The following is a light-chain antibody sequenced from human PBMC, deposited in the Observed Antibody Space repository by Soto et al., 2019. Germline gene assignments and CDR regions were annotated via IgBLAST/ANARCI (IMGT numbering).Light chain of an antibody. Sequence: DIPMTQSPSSLSASLGDRVTITCRASQSINNYLNRSQQEEGKAPTLLMYAATTLQSGVPSRFSGSGSGTEFTLTISSLQTGDFATCYCTQSYNSPYTFGLGNKLEIK. CDR1: QSINNY. J-gene: IGKJ2*01. CDR3: TQSYNSPYT. V-gene: IGKV1-39*01. CDR2: AAT.